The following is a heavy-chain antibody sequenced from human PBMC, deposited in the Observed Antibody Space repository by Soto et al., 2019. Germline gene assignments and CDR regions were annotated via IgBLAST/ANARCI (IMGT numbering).Heavy chain of an antibody. D-gene: IGHD3-3*01. CDR2: ISGSGDTT. CDR1: GFIFSDYA. Sequence: EVQLLDSGGGLVQPGGSLRLSCAASGFIFSDYAMTWVRQAPGEGLKWVSSISGSGDTTYYADSVKGRFTISRDNSMNTVSLQMNSLRTEDTAVYYCAKAIRFFYFFDHWGQGTLVTVSS. V-gene: IGHV3-23*01. CDR3: AKAIRFFYFFDH. J-gene: IGHJ4*02.